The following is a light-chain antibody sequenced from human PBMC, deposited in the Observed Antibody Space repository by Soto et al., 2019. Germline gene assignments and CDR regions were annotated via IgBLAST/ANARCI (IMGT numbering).Light chain of an antibody. Sequence: DIVMTQSPLSLPVTPGEPASISCRSSQSLLHSNGYNYLDWYLQKPGQSPQLLIYLGSNRASGVPDRFSGSGSGTDFTLKISRVEAEDVGVYYCMQALQTPTFGGGTKVEFK. V-gene: IGKV2-28*01. CDR3: MQALQTPT. CDR1: QSLLHSNGYNY. CDR2: LGS. J-gene: IGKJ4*01.